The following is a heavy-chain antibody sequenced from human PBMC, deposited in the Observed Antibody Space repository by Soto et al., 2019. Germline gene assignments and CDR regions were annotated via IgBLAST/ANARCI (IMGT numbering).Heavy chain of an antibody. CDR3: AYPRNSSGWSGPLDY. D-gene: IGHD6-19*01. Sequence: GASVKVSCKASGGTFSSYTISWVRQAPGQGLEWMGRIIPILGIANYAQKFQGRITITADKSTSTAYTELSSLRSEDTAVYYCAYPRNSSGWSGPLDYWGQGTLVTVSS. CDR2: IIPILGIA. V-gene: IGHV1-69*02. J-gene: IGHJ4*02. CDR1: GGTFSSYT.